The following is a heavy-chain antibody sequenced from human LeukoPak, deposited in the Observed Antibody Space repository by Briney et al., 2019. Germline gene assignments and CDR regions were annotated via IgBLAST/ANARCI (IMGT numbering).Heavy chain of an antibody. Sequence: SETLSLTCTVSGGSISSYYWSWIRQPPGKGLEWIGYIYYSGSTSYNPSLKSRVTISVDTSKKQFSLKLSSVTAADTALYYCARGGFFAPFDYWVQGTLVTVSS. V-gene: IGHV4-59*12. D-gene: IGHD5-12*01. CDR1: GGSISSYY. J-gene: IGHJ4*02. CDR3: ARGGFFAPFDY. CDR2: IYYSGST.